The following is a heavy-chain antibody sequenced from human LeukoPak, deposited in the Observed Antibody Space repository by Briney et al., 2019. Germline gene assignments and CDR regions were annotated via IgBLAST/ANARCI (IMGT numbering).Heavy chain of an antibody. CDR2: INHSGST. J-gene: IGHJ4*02. CDR1: GGSFSGYY. V-gene: IGHV4-34*01. D-gene: IGHD1-14*01. CDR3: ARGLVGNLDY. Sequence: QSSETLSLTCAVYGGSFSGYYWSWIRQPPGKGLEWIGEINHSGSTNYNPSLKSRVTISVDTSKNQFSLKLSSVTAADTAVYYCARGLVGNLDYWGQGTLVTVSS.